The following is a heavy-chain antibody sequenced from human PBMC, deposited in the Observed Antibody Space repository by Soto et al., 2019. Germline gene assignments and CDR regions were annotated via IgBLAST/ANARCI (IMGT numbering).Heavy chain of an antibody. V-gene: IGHV1-18*01. D-gene: IGHD3-3*01. CDR2: ISAYNGNT. CDR1: GYTFTSYS. J-gene: IGHJ5*02. CDR3: ARWNYDFWSGYYTGWFDP. Sequence: ASVKVSCKASGYTFTSYSISWVRQAPGQGLEWMGWISAYNGNTNYAQKLQGRVTMTTDTSTSTAYMELRSLRSDDTAVYYCARWNYDFWSGYYTGWFDPWGQGTLVTVSS.